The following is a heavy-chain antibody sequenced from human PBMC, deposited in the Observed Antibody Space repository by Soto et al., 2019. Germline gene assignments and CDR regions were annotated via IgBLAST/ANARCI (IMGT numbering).Heavy chain of an antibody. CDR2: IFHSGST. D-gene: IGHD3-10*01. J-gene: IGHJ6*02. V-gene: IGHV4-30-4*01. CDR3: ARDRYYGSGTYYNFYSGMDV. Sequence: PSETLSLTCTVSGGSINSGDYYWTWLRQPPGKGLEWIGNIFHSGSTYYTPSLQSRVTISLDTSKNHFSLKLSSVTPADTAVYYCARDRYYGSGTYYNFYSGMDVWGQGTTVTVSS. CDR1: GGSINSGDYY.